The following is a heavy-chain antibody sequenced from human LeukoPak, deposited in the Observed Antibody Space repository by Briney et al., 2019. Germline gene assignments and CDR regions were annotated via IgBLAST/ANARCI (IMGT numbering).Heavy chain of an antibody. CDR3: TRITMVRGARYFDY. J-gene: IGHJ4*02. D-gene: IGHD3-10*01. CDR2: INPNSGGT. Sequence: ASVKVSCKASGYTFTGYYMHWVRQAPGQGLEWMGWINPNSGGTNYAQKFQGRVTMTRDTSISTAYMELSRLRSDDTAVYYCTRITMVRGARYFDYWGQGTLVTVSS. CDR1: GYTFTGYY. V-gene: IGHV1-2*02.